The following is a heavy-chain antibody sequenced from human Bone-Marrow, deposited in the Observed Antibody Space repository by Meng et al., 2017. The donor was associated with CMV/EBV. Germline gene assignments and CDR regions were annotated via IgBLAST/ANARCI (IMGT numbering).Heavy chain of an antibody. Sequence: KVSCKGSGYSFTSYWIGWVRQMPGKGLEWMGSIYPGDSDNRYSPSFQGQVTISADKSISTAYLQWSSLKASDTAMYYCARQKGGSIYYFDYWGQGTLVTVSS. J-gene: IGHJ4*02. D-gene: IGHD1-26*01. CDR3: ARQKGGSIYYFDY. V-gene: IGHV5-51*01. CDR2: IYPGDSDN. CDR1: GYSFTSYW.